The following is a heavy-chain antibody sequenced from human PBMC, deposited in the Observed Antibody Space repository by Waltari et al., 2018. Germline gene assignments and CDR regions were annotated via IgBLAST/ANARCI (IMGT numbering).Heavy chain of an antibody. D-gene: IGHD1-26*01. CDR2: IIPILGIA. CDR1: GGTFSSYA. Sequence: QVQLVQSGAEVKKPGSSVKVSCKASGGTFSSYAISWVRQAPGQGLEWMGGIIPILGIANYAKKFQGRVTMTRDTSISTAYMELSRLRSDDTAVYYCARDNSGSCGYWGQGTLVTVSS. J-gene: IGHJ4*02. CDR3: ARDNSGSCGY. V-gene: IGHV1-69*04.